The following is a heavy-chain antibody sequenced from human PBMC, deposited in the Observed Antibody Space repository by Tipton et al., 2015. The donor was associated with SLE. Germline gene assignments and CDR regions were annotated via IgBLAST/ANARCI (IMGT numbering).Heavy chain of an antibody. V-gene: IGHV4-34*01. CDR3: ARDEVSSSRYGGGFHH. CDR1: GGSFSGYY. Sequence: TLSLTCAVYGGSFSGYYLTWIRQSPGKGLEWIGEINQSGSTNYNPSLKSRVTMSVDTSKNQFSLKLRSVTAADTAFYYCARDEVSSSRYGGGFHHWGQGTLATVFS. CDR2: INQSGST. J-gene: IGHJ1*01. D-gene: IGHD2-2*01.